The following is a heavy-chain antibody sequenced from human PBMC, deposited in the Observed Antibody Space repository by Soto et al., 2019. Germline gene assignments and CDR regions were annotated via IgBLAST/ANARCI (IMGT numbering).Heavy chain of an antibody. CDR3: TSIVVVPAANHSYYYYGMDV. D-gene: IGHD2-2*01. V-gene: IGHV3-73*01. J-gene: IGHJ6*02. Sequence: XGSLRLSCALSGFTFAGTAMHWVRPASGKGLEWVGRIRSKANSYATAYAASVKGRFTISRDDSKNTAYLQMNSLKTEDTAVYYCTSIVVVPAANHSYYYYGMDVWGQGTTVTVSS. CDR1: GFTFAGTA. CDR2: IRSKANSYAT.